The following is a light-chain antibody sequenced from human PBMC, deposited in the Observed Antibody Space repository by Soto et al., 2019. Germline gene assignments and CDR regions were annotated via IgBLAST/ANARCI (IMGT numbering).Light chain of an antibody. Sequence: DIQLTQSPSFLSASVGDRVTITCRASQGISSYLAWYQQKPGKAPKLLIYAASTLQSGVPSRFSGSGSGTEFPLTIRSLQPEDFATYYCQQLNSYPLTFGPGTKVDIK. CDR1: QGISSY. V-gene: IGKV1-9*01. CDR2: AAS. CDR3: QQLNSYPLT. J-gene: IGKJ3*01.